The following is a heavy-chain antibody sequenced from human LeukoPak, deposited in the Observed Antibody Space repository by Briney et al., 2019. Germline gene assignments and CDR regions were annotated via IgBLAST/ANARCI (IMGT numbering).Heavy chain of an antibody. CDR2: ISGSGGST. CDR1: GFTFSSYA. V-gene: IGHV3-23*01. CDR3: AKGQTYYYDSSPPGGN. D-gene: IGHD3-22*01. J-gene: IGHJ4*02. Sequence: GGSLRLSCAASGFTFSSYAMSWVRQAPGKGLEWVSAISGSGGSTYYADSVKGRFTISRDNSKNTLYLRMNSLRAEDTAVYYCAKGQTYYYDSSPPGGNWGQGTLVTVSS.